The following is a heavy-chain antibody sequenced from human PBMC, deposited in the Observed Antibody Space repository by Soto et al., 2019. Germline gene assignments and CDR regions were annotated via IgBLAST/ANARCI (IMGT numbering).Heavy chain of an antibody. CDR1: GGSLSTYY. CDR3: ASSMTTVTTTAKIQYFQH. D-gene: IGHD4-17*01. J-gene: IGHJ1*01. CDR2: IYYSGST. Sequence: SETLSLTCTVSGGSLSTYYWSWIRQPPGKGLEWIGYIYYSGSTNYNPSLKSRVTISVDTSKNQFSLKLSSVTAADTAVYYCASSMTTVTTTAKIQYFQHWGQGTLVNVSS. V-gene: IGHV4-59*08.